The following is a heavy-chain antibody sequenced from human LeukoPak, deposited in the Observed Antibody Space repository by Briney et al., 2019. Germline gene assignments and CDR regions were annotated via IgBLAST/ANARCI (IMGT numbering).Heavy chain of an antibody. CDR2: INPNIGGT. CDR3: ARAGIAAISFDY. D-gene: IGHD6-13*01. V-gene: IGHV1-2*04. CDR1: GYTFTGYY. Sequence: ASVNVSCEASGYTFTGYYMHWVRQAPGQGLGWVGWINPNIGGTNYAQTFQGWVTMTRDTSISTAYMELSRLRSDATAVYYCARAGIAAISFDYWGQGTLVTVSS. J-gene: IGHJ4*02.